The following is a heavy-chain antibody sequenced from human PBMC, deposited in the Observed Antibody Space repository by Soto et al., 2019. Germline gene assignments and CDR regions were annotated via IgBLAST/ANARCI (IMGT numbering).Heavy chain of an antibody. D-gene: IGHD5-18*01. CDR3: ARDPKGYSNYGA. J-gene: IGHJ5*02. Sequence: SETLSLTCTVSGGSISSGGYYWSWIRQHPGKGLEWIGYVYYSGSTYYNPSLKSRVTISVDTSKNQFSLKLSSVTAADTAVYYCARDPKGYSNYGAWGQGTLVTVSS. V-gene: IGHV4-31*02. CDR2: VYYSGST. CDR1: GGSISSGGYY.